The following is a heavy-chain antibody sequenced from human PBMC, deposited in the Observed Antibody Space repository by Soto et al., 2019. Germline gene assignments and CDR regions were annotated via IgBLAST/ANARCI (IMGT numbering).Heavy chain of an antibody. CDR2: IIPIYGSA. Sequence: QVQLVQSGAEVKQPGSSVKVFCKTSGGAFSGSVISWVRHVPGQGLDWMGAIIPIYGSANYAQNLQGRIMITADESTSATFMELSSLRSEDTAVYYCARGTLAARGSDYYYGMDVWGQGTTVTVSS. V-gene: IGHV1-69*01. D-gene: IGHD6-25*01. CDR3: ARGTLAARGSDYYYGMDV. J-gene: IGHJ6*02. CDR1: GGAFSGSV.